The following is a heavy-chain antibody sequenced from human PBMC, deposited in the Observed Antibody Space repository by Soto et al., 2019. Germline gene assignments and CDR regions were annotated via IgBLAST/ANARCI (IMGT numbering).Heavy chain of an antibody. CDR2: IYWDDDK. CDR1: GFSLSTSGVG. D-gene: IGHD2-21*02. Sequence: QITLKESGPTLVKPTQTLTLTCTFSGFSLSTSGVGVGWIRQPPGKALEWLALIYWDDDKRYSPSLKSRLTVTKDTSKNQVVLTITIMDPVDTATYYCAHRFTNGGDYAFDIWGQGTMVTVSS. J-gene: IGHJ3*02. CDR3: AHRFTNGGDYAFDI. V-gene: IGHV2-5*02.